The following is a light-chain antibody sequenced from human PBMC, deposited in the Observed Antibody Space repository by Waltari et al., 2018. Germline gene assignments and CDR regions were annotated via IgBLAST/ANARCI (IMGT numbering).Light chain of an antibody. V-gene: IGKV4-1*01. CDR3: HQYYDTLWT. J-gene: IGKJ1*01. CDR2: WAS. CDR1: KSIFYSSDNKNY. Sequence: DIVMTQSPASLAVSLGERATIQCKSSKSIFYSSDNKNYLGWYQQKPGQAPKLLIYWASAREPGVPDRFSGSGSGTDFTLTITSVQAEDVAVYYCHQYYDTLWTFGQGTTVEIK.